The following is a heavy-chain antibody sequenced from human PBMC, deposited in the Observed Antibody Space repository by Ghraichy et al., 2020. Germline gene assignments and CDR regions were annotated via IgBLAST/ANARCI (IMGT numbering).Heavy chain of an antibody. CDR3: AREFRGYGMDV. Sequence: SETLSLTCTVSGGSISSYYWSWIRQPPGKGLEWIGYIYYSGSTNYNPSLKSRVTISVDTSKNQFSLKLSSVTAADTAVYYCAREFRGYGMDVWGQGTTVTVSS. V-gene: IGHV4-59*01. CDR1: GGSISSYY. CDR2: IYYSGST. J-gene: IGHJ6*02. D-gene: IGHD3-10*01.